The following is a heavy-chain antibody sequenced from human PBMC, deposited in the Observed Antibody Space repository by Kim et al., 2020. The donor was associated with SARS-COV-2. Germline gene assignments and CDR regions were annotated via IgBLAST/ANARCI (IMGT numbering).Heavy chain of an antibody. J-gene: IGHJ3*02. CDR1: GFTFSSYS. V-gene: IGHV3-21*01. CDR2: ISSSSSYI. Sequence: GGSLRLSCAASGFTFSSYSMNWVRQAPGKGLEWVSSISSSSSYIYYADSVKGRFTISRDNAKNSLYLQMNSLRAEDTAVYYCARKPPAGDGYNFADAFDIWGQGTMVTVSS. D-gene: IGHD5-12*01. CDR3: ARKPPAGDGYNFADAFDI.